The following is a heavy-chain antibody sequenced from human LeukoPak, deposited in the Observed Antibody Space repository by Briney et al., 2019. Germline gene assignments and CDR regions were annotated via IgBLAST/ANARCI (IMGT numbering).Heavy chain of an antibody. J-gene: IGHJ4*02. CDR2: ISGSGGRT. Sequence: PGGCLRLSCAASGFTVSSYAMSWVRPAPGKGLEWVSAISGSGGRTYYADSVKVRFTISRDNSKNTLYLQMNSLRAEDTAVYYCAKANMVRGVTLKFDYWGQGTLVTVSS. CDR3: AKANMVRGVTLKFDY. D-gene: IGHD3-10*01. CDR1: GFTVSSYA. V-gene: IGHV3-23*01.